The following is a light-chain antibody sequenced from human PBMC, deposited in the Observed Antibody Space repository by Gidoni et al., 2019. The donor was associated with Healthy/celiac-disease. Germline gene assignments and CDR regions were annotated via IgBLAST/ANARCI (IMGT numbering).Light chain of an antibody. CDR2: DVS. CDR3: CSYAGSYV. CDR1: SSDVGGYNY. Sequence: QSALTQPRSGSGSPGQSVTISCTGTSSDVGGYNYVSWYQQHPGKAPKLMIYDVSKRPSGVPDRFSGSKSGNTASLTISGLQAEDEADYYCCSYAGSYVFGGGTKLTVL. J-gene: IGLJ2*01. V-gene: IGLV2-11*01.